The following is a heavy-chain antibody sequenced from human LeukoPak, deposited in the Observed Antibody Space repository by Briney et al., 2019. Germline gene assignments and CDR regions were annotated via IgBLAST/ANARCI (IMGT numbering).Heavy chain of an antibody. D-gene: IGHD3-22*01. CDR2: ISSDGVNQ. J-gene: IGHJ4*02. Sequence: RPGGSLRLSCAVSGFIFSNYGMQWVRQAPGKGLEWLALISSDGVNQYYTDSVKGRFTISRDNSKNTLYLQMNSLRAEDTAVYYCARERDYYDSSGPTWDYWGQGTLVTVSS. CDR1: GFIFSNYG. CDR3: ARERDYYDSSGPTWDY. V-gene: IGHV3-30*19.